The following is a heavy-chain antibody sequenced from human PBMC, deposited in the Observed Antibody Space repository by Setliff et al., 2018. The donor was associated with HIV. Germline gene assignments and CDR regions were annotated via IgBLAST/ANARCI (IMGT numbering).Heavy chain of an antibody. CDR2: ISYDGSEK. Sequence: GSLRLSCAASGFSFSSYGMHWVRQAPGKGLEWVAVISYDGSEKYYADSVKGRFTISGDNSKNTLYLQMNSLGADDTAMYYCAKDQGHTAMAYVDNWGQGTLVTVSS. V-gene: IGHV3-30*18. J-gene: IGHJ4*02. D-gene: IGHD5-18*01. CDR1: GFSFSSYG. CDR3: AKDQGHTAMAYVDN.